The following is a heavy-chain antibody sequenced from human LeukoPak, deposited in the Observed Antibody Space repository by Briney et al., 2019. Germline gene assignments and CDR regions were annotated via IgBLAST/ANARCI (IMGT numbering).Heavy chain of an antibody. CDR2: IRHDGSHH. J-gene: IGHJ3*01. V-gene: IGHV3-30*02. Sequence: GGSLRLSCAASGFTFSSYGMHWVRQAPGKGLEWVAFIRHDGSHHYHGDSVKGRFTISGDNSKNTLYLEMTSLRPEDTAVYYCAKVRLLGALDDAFDVWGQGTMVTV. CDR1: GFTFSSYG. CDR3: AKVRLLGALDDAFDV. D-gene: IGHD3-16*01.